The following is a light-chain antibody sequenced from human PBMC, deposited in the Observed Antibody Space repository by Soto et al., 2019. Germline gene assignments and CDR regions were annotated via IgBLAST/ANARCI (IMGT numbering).Light chain of an antibody. CDR2: DAS. V-gene: IGKV1-5*01. J-gene: IGKJ1*01. Sequence: DIQMTQSPSTLSASVGDRVTITCRASQSISSWLAWYQQKPGKAPKLLIYDASSLESGGPSRFSGSGSGTEFTLTISSLQPDDFATYYCQQYNGTFGQGTKVEIK. CDR3: QQYNGT. CDR1: QSISSW.